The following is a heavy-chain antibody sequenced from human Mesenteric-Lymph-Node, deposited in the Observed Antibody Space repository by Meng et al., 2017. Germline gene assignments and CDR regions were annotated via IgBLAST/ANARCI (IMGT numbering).Heavy chain of an antibody. CDR2: IYHSGST. V-gene: IGHV4-38-2*02. CDR1: GYSISSGYY. D-gene: IGHD6-19*01. J-gene: IGHJ5*01. CDR3: ARDRSGGYNWFDP. Sequence: SETLSLTCTVSGYSISSGYYWGWIRQPPGKGLEWIGSIYHSGSTYYNPSLKSRVTMSVDTSKNEFSLKLRSATAADTAVYYCARDRSGGYNWFDPWGQGILVTVSS.